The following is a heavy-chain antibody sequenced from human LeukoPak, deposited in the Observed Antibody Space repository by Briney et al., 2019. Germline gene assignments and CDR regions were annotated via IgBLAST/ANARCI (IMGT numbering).Heavy chain of an antibody. J-gene: IGHJ4*02. D-gene: IGHD6-19*01. CDR3: ARASYSSGWRYYFDY. CDR2: IGTAGDT. V-gene: IGHV3-13*01. Sequence: PGGSLRLSCAASGLTFSSYDMHWVRQATGKGLEWVSAIGTAGDTYYPGSVKGRFTISRENAKNSLYLQMNSLRAGDTAVYYCARASYSSGWRYYFDYWGQGTLVTVSS. CDR1: GLTFSSYD.